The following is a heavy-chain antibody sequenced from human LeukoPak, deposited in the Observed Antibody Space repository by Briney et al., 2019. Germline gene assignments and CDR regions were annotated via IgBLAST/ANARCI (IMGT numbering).Heavy chain of an antibody. J-gene: IGHJ4*02. CDR1: GFTFSSFG. CDR2: IRYDGSNK. D-gene: IGHD3-10*01. V-gene: IGHV3-30*02. CDR3: AKDSVWFGEFPEYYFDY. Sequence: PGGSLRLSCVASGFTFSSFGMHWVRQAPGKGLEWVAFIRYDGSNKYYADSVKGRFTISRDNSKNTLYLQMNSLRAEDTAVYYCAKDSVWFGEFPEYYFDYWGQGTLVTVSS.